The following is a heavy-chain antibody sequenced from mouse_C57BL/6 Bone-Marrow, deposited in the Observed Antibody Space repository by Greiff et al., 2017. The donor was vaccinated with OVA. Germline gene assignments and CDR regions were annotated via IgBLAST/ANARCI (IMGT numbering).Heavy chain of an antibody. CDR3: AKMDGYYPAWFAY. CDR1: GFSLTSYG. CDR2: IWRGGST. J-gene: IGHJ3*01. V-gene: IGHV2-5*01. D-gene: IGHD2-3*01. Sequence: VQLQQSGPGLVQPSQSLSITCTVSGFSLTSYGVHWVRQSPGKGLEWLGVIWRGGSTDYNAAFMSRLSITKDNSKSQVFFKMNSLQADDTAIYYCAKMDGYYPAWFAYWGQGTLVTVSA.